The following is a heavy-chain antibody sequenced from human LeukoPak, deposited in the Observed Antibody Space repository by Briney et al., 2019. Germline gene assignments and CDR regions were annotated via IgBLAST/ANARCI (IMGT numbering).Heavy chain of an antibody. D-gene: IGHD5-24*01. V-gene: IGHV3-21*01. CDR3: ARDRGGRWLQLPDY. Sequence: GGSLRLPCAASGFTFSSYSMNWVRHAPGKGLEWVSSISSSSSYISYADSVKGRFTTSSDNAKNALYLQMNSLRAEDTAVYYCARDRGGRWLQLPDYWGQGTLVTVSP. CDR2: ISSSSSYI. CDR1: GFTFSSYS. J-gene: IGHJ4*02.